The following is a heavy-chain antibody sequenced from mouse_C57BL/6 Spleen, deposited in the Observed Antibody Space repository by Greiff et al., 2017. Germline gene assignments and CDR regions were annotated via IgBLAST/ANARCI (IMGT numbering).Heavy chain of an antibody. D-gene: IGHD3-2*02. Sequence: EVQRVESGAELVRPGASVKLSCTASGFNIKDYYMHWVKQRPEQGLEWIGRIDPEDGDTEYAPKFQGKATMTADTSSNTAYLQLSSLTSEDTAVYYCTRGGSSGFPPFAYWGQGTLVTVSA. CDR2: IDPEDGDT. CDR1: GFNIKDYY. V-gene: IGHV14-1*01. CDR3: TRGGSSGFPPFAY. J-gene: IGHJ3*01.